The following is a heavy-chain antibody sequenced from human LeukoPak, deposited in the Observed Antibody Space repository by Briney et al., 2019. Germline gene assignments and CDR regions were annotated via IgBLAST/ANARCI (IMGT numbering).Heavy chain of an antibody. CDR2: IIPIFGTA. V-gene: IGHV1-69*13. CDR1: GGTFSSYA. Sequence: ASVKVSRKASGGTFSSYAISWVRQAPGQGLEWMGGIIPIFGTANYAQKFQGRVTITADESTSTAYMELSSLRSEDTAVYYCARDPEPPLYCSSTSCHLMDVWGQGTTVTVSS. J-gene: IGHJ6*02. CDR3: ARDPEPPLYCSSTSCHLMDV. D-gene: IGHD2-2*01.